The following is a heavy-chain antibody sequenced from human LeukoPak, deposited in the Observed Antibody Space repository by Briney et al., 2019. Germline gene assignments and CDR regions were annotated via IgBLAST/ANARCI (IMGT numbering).Heavy chain of an antibody. CDR3: AKASNVVVVAASVY. V-gene: IGHV3-23*01. D-gene: IGHD2-15*01. CDR2: ISGSGGST. J-gene: IGHJ4*02. CDR1: GFTFSSYA. Sequence: PGASLRLSCAASGFTFSSYAMSWVRQAPGKVLEWVSAISGSGGSTYYADSVKGRFTISRDNSKNTLYLQMNSLRAEDTAVYYCAKASNVVVVAASVYWGQGTLVTVSS.